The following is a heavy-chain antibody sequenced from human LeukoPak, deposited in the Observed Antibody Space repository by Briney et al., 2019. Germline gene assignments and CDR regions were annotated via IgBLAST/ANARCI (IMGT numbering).Heavy chain of an antibody. Sequence: GGSLRLSCAASGFTFSSYWMTWVRQAPGKGLEWVANIKQDGSGRNYVDSVKGRFTISRDNAKNSLYLQMNTLRDEDTAVYNCATGAGCGYWGQGTLVTVSS. CDR1: GFTFSSYW. J-gene: IGHJ4*02. V-gene: IGHV3-7*03. CDR2: IKQDGSGR. D-gene: IGHD6-19*01. CDR3: ATGAGCGY.